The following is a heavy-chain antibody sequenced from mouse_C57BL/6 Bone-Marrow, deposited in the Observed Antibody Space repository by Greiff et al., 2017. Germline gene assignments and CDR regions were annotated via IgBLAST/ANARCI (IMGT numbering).Heavy chain of an antibody. CDR3: ARDYGSLYWYFDV. CDR2: INPNNGGT. CDR1: GYTFTDYN. Sequence: EVQLQQSGPELVKPGASVKIPCKASGYTFTDYNMDWVKQSHGKSLEWIGDINPNNGGTIYNQKFKGKATLTVDKSSSTAYMELRSLTSEDTAVYYCARDYGSLYWYFDVGGTGTTVTVSA. J-gene: IGHJ1*03. D-gene: IGHD1-1*01. V-gene: IGHV1-18*01.